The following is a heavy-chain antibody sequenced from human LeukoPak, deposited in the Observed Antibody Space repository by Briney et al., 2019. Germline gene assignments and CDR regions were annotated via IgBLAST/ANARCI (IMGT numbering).Heavy chain of an antibody. D-gene: IGHD3-10*01. Sequence: PGGSLRLSCAASGFTFSSYAMSWVRQAPGRGLEWVSAISSSDGRTYYADSVKGRFTISRDNSKDTLFLQMTSLRVEDTGVYYCAKRPYASGGGHFDHWGQGTLATVSS. CDR1: GFTFSSYA. CDR3: AKRPYASGGGHFDH. V-gene: IGHV3-23*01. CDR2: ISSSDGRT. J-gene: IGHJ4*02.